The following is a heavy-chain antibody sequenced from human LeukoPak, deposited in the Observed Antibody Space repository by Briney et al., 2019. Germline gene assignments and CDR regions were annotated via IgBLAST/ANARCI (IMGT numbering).Heavy chain of an antibody. Sequence: PGGSLRLSCAASGFTFSSYAMSWVRQAPGKGLEWVSSISDSGGSTYYADSVKGRFTISRDNSKNTLYLQMNSLRAEDTAVYYCAKKRGYCRTASCNLDYWGQGTLSPSPQ. CDR3: AKKRGYCRTASCNLDY. D-gene: IGHD2-15*01. J-gene: IGHJ4*02. CDR1: GFTFSSYA. V-gene: IGHV3-23*01. CDR2: ISDSGGST.